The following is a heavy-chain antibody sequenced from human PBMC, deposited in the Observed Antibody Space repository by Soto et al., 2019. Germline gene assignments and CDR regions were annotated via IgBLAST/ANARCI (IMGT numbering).Heavy chain of an antibody. D-gene: IGHD3-3*01. Sequence: QVQLVESGGGVVQPGRYLRLSCEASGFTFSSYAMHWVRQAPGKGLEWVAVISYDGSNKYYADSVKGRFTISRDNFKNSLYLQMNSLRAEDTAVYYCARDEIRFSWAYGMDVWGQGTTVTVSS. CDR3: ARDEIRFSWAYGMDV. J-gene: IGHJ6*02. CDR2: ISYDGSNK. CDR1: GFTFSSYA. V-gene: IGHV3-30-3*01.